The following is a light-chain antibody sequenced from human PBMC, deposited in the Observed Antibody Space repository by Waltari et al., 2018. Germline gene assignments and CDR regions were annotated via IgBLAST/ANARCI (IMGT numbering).Light chain of an antibody. V-gene: IGKV3D-15*01. CDR1: QSVSSN. CDR2: GAS. J-gene: IGKJ5*01. CDR3: QQYNNWPIT. Sequence: EIVMMQSPATLSVSPGERATLSCRASQSVSSNLAWYHQKPGQAPRLLIYGASTRATGIPARFRGSGSGTEFTLTISSLQSEDFAVYYGQQYNNWPITFGQGTRLEIK.